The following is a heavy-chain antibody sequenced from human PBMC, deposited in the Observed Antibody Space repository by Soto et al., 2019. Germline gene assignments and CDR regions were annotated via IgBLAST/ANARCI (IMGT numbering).Heavy chain of an antibody. V-gene: IGHV1-69*08. CDR3: ARGAAAVWFDP. CDR1: GGTSSSYI. Sequence: ASVKVSCKASGGTSSSYIITWVRQGPGQGLEWMGRVIPIIGDTNYAGKFYDRVTITADKSTATAYMELNSLRSEDTAVYFCARGAAAVWFDPWGQGTLVTVSS. J-gene: IGHJ5*02. CDR2: VIPIIGDT. D-gene: IGHD6-13*01.